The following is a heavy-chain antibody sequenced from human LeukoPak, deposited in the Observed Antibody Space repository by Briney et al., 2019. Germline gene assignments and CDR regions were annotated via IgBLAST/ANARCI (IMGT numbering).Heavy chain of an antibody. Sequence: SETLSLTCTVSGGSISSYYWSWIRQPPVKGLEWIGYIYYSGSTNYNPSLKSRVTISVDTSKNQFSLKLSSVTAADTAVYYCARAAAVADNPNWFDPWGQGTLVTVSS. CDR3: ARAAAVADNPNWFDP. CDR2: IYYSGST. D-gene: IGHD6-19*01. J-gene: IGHJ5*02. CDR1: GGSISSYY. V-gene: IGHV4-59*12.